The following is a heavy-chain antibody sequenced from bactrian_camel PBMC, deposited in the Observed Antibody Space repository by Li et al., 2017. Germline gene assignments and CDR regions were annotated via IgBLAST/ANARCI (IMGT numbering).Heavy chain of an antibody. J-gene: IGHJ4*01. CDR2: IVSDGSNT. D-gene: IGHD3*01. V-gene: IGHV3-2*01. CDR1: GFTFSNYY. Sequence: VQLVESGGGLVQPGGSLRLSCAASGFTFSNYYMSWVRQAPGKGLEWVSRIVSDGSNTYYADSVKGRFTVSRDNAKNTLYLQLNSLKTEDSAMYYCAKGPRILRDPRQLSALTLGQGTQVTVS.